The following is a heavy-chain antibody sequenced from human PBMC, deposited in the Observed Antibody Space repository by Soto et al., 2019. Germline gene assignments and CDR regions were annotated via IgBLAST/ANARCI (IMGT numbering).Heavy chain of an antibody. CDR1: GGSISSGANY. D-gene: IGHD2-2*01. V-gene: IGHV4-31*03. CDR2: IYYSGSA. CDR3: ARVVCSRTTCYVPDWFEP. J-gene: IGHJ5*02. Sequence: SETLSLTGTVSGGSISSGANYWSLVPQGPGKGLEWIGNIYYSGSAYYNPSLKSRLTMSVDTSKNCFSLKLTPVAAADTAVDYCARVVCSRTTCYVPDWFEPGGQGSLVTVSA.